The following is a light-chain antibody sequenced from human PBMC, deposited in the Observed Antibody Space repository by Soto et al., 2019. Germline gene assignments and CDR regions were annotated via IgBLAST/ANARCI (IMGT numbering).Light chain of an antibody. V-gene: IGLV2-8*01. J-gene: IGLJ1*01. CDR1: SSDVGAYNY. CDR2: EVS. CDR3: SSYAGSNNHYV. Sequence: HSALTQPPSASGSHGQSLTISCTGTSSDVGAYNYVSWYQQLPGKAPKLIIYEVSKRPSGVPDRFSGSKSGNTASLTVSGLQAEDEADYHCSSYAGSNNHYVFGTGTKVTVL.